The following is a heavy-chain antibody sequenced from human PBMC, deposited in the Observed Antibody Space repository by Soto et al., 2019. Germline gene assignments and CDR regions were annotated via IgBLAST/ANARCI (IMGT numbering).Heavy chain of an antibody. D-gene: IGHD4-4*01. J-gene: IGHJ5*02. V-gene: IGHV4-61*01. CDR1: GGSINSGYYY. CDR2: LYYSGTT. Sequence: PSATLSLTCTVSGGSINSGYYYWSWLRQTPGKGLEWIGYLYYSGTTNYNPSLKSRATISIDTSKNQFSLQLNDVTAADTAVYYCARAGTTYNWFDQCGQGTQVTV. CDR3: ARAGTTYNWFDQ.